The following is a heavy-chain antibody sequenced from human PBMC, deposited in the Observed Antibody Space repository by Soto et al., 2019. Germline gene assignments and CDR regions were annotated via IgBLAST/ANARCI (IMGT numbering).Heavy chain of an antibody. J-gene: IGHJ4*02. V-gene: IGHV1-18*01. D-gene: IGHD3-10*01. Sequence: QVQLVQSGAEVKKPGASVKVSCKASGYTFTSYGISWVRQAPGQGLEWMGWISTYNGNTNYAQKVQGRVTMTPDPSTSTAYMELRSLISDDTAVYYCARDRGFVVRAPPVDYWGQGTLVTVSS. CDR3: ARDRGFVVRAPPVDY. CDR2: ISTYNGNT. CDR1: GYTFTSYG.